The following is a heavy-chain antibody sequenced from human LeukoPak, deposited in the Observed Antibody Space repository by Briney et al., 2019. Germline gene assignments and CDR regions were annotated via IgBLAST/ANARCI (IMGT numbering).Heavy chain of an antibody. CDR1: GGSISGYY. Sequence: SETLSLTCAVYGGSISGYYWSWIRQPPGKGLEWIGEINHSGSTNYNPSLKSRVTISVDTSKNQFSLKLSSVTAADTAVYYCARPTSVRGYDYWGQGTLVTVSS. CDR3: ARPTSVRGYDY. D-gene: IGHD1-1*01. V-gene: IGHV4-34*01. J-gene: IGHJ4*02. CDR2: INHSGST.